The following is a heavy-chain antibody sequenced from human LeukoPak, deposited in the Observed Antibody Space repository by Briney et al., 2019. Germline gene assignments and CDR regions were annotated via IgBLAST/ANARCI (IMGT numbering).Heavy chain of an antibody. CDR1: GGTFSSYA. J-gene: IGHJ4*02. V-gene: IGHV1-69*01. D-gene: IGHD5-12*01. Sequence: SSVKVSCKASGGTFSSYAISWVRQAPGQGLEWMGGIIPIFGTANYAQKFQGRVTITADESTSTAYMELSSLRSEDMAVYYCARGAWIRKEPNFDYWGQGTLVTVSS. CDR2: IIPIFGTA. CDR3: ARGAWIRKEPNFDY.